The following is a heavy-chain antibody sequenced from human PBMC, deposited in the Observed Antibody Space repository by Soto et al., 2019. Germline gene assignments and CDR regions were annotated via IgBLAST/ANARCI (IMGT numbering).Heavy chain of an antibody. CDR3: ARDVWDPQAPIFGVVIHWLDP. D-gene: IGHD3-3*01. V-gene: IGHV1-18*01. J-gene: IGHJ5*02. CDR2: ISAYNGNT. CDR1: GYTFTSYA. Sequence: PKASVKVSCKASGYTFTSYAMHWVRQAPGQRLEWMGWISAYNGNTNYAQKLQGRVTMTTDTSTSTAYMELRSLRSDDTAVYYCARDVWDPQAPIFGVVIHWLDPWGQGTLVTVSS.